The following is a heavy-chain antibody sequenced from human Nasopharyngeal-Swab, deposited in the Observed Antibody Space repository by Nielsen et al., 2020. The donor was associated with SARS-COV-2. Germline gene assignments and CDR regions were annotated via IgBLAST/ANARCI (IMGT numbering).Heavy chain of an antibody. D-gene: IGHD6-19*01. CDR3: ARECGWYVYDY. CDR2: MNPNSGNT. CDR1: GYTFTSYD. J-gene: IGHJ4*02. V-gene: IGHV1-8*01. Sequence: ASEKVSCKTSGYTFTSYDINWVLQATGQGLEWMGWMNPNSGNTAYAQKFQGRVTMTRNTSISPAYMELSSLRSEDTAGYCLARECGWYVYDYWGQGTLVTVSS.